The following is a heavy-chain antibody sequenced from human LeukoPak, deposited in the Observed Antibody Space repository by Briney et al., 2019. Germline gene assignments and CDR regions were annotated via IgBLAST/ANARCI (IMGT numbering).Heavy chain of an antibody. CDR3: ARGADDCSSASCYSG. Sequence: GGSLSLSCAASGFTFSSYAMTWVRQAPGKGLEWLSAISSSGGSTYYAGSVQGRFTISRDNSKNTLNLQMNSLRAEDTALYYCARGADDCSSASCYSGWGQGTLVTVSS. J-gene: IGHJ4*02. CDR2: ISSSGGST. CDR1: GFTFSSYA. D-gene: IGHD2-15*01. V-gene: IGHV3-23*01.